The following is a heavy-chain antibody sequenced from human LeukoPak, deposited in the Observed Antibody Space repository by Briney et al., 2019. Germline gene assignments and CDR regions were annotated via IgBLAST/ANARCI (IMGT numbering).Heavy chain of an antibody. Sequence: GRSLRLSCAASGFTFSIYNMQWVRQAPGKGLEWVAVILYDGSKKYYADSVQGRFIISRDNAKSSVYLQLNSLRADDTAIYYCAKDIPGGGDDYWGQGTLVTVSS. CDR2: ILYDGSKK. J-gene: IGHJ4*02. D-gene: IGHD2-21*02. V-gene: IGHV3-30*04. CDR1: GFTFSIYN. CDR3: AKDIPGGGDDY.